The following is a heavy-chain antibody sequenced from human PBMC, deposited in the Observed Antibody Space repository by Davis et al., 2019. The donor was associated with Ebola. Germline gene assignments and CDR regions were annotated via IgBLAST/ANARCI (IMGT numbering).Heavy chain of an antibody. D-gene: IGHD6-19*01. J-gene: IGHJ4*02. V-gene: IGHV3-33*01. CDR1: GFNFNNYV. CDR2: IWYDGSKK. CDR3: ARVSAVAGLY. Sequence: GESLKISCAASGFNFNNYVIHWVRQAPGKGLEWVAAIWYDGSKKYYGDPVKGRFTISRDNSKNTLYLQMNSLRAEDTAVYYCARVSAVAGLYWGQGTLVTVSS.